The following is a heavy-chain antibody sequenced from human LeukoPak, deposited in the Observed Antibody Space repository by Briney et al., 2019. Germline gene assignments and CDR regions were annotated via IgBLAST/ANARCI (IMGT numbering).Heavy chain of an antibody. V-gene: IGHV3-30*02. CDR3: AKAPVVVGSGLNYMDV. CDR2: IRYDGSNK. J-gene: IGHJ6*03. CDR1: GFSFSSYS. D-gene: IGHD2-21*01. Sequence: GGSLRLSCAASGFSFSSYSMNWVRQAPGKGLEWVAFIRYDGSNKYYADSVKGRFTISRDNSKNTLYLQMNSLRAEDTAVYYCAKAPVVVGSGLNYMDVWGKGTTVTVSS.